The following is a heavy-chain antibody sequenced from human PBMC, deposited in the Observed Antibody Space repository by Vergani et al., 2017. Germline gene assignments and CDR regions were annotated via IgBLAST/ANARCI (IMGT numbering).Heavy chain of an antibody. V-gene: IGHV1-69*08. CDR2: IIPILGIA. Sequence: QVQLVQSGAEVKKPGSSVKVSCKASGGTFSSYTISWVRQAPGQGIEWMGRIIPILGIANYAQKFQGRVTITADKSTSTAYMELSSLRSEDTAVYYCARDRGAGTYYYDISFDPWGQGTLVTVSS. D-gene: IGHD3-22*01. CDR3: ARDRGAGTYYYDISFDP. J-gene: IGHJ5*02. CDR1: GGTFSSYT.